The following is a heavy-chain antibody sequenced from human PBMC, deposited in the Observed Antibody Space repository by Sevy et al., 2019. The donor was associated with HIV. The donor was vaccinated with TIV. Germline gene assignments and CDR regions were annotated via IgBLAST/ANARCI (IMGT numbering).Heavy chain of an antibody. J-gene: IGHJ4*02. CDR3: ARGLLRYFDWLSALDY. CDR2: ISSSSSYI. CDR1: GFTFSSYS. Sequence: GGSLRLSCAASGFTFSSYSMNWVRQAPGKGLEWVSSISSSSSYIYYADSVKGRFTISRDNAKNSLYLQMNSLRAEDTAVYYCARGLLRYFDWLSALDYWGPGTLVTVSS. D-gene: IGHD3-9*01. V-gene: IGHV3-21*01.